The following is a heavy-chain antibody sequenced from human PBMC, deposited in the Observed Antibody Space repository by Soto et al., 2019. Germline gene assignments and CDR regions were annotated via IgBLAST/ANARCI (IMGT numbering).Heavy chain of an antibody. D-gene: IGHD4-17*01. CDR2: MYTFGST. V-gene: IGHV4-4*07. J-gene: IGHJ4*02. Sequence: QVPLQESGPGLVKPSETLSLTCTVSGDSFSPYYWSWIRQPAGKGLEWIGRMYTFGSTTYNPSLNSRITMSADTSSNQFSLKLSSVTAADTAVYYCVRDNGDYFDYWDQGTLVTVFS. CDR3: VRDNGDYFDY. CDR1: GDSFSPYY.